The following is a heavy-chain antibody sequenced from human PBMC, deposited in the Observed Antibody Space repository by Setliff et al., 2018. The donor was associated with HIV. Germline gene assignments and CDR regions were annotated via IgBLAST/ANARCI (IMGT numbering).Heavy chain of an antibody. V-gene: IGHV5-51*01. CDR1: GYNFNNYW. CDR2: IYPGDSDT. J-gene: IGHJ4*02. CDR3: ARDLAY. Sequence: GESLKISCTASGYNFNNYWIGWVRQMPGKGLEWIGVIYPGDSDTRYSPSFQGQVTLSADKSISTAYLQWSSLKVEDTAVYYCARDLAYWGQGTLVTVSS.